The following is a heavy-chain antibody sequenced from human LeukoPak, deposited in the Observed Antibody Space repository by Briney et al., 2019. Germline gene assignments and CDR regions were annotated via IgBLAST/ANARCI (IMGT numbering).Heavy chain of an antibody. D-gene: IGHD6-19*01. V-gene: IGHV4-39*07. CDR1: GGSISSYY. CDR2: IYHSGST. Sequence: SETLSLTCTVSGGSISSYYWGWIRQPPGKGLEWIGSIYHSGSTYYNPSLKSRVTISVDTSKNQFSLKLSSVTAADTAVYYCARAYSSGWYRYFDYWGQGTLVTVSS. J-gene: IGHJ4*02. CDR3: ARAYSSGWYRYFDY.